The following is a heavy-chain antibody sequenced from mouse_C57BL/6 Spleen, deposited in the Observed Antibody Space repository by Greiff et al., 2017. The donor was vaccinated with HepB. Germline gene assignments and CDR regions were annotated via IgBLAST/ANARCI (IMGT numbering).Heavy chain of an antibody. CDR1: GYTFTSYG. V-gene: IGHV1-81*01. Sequence: QVQLQQPGAELARPGASVKLSCKASGYTFTSYGISWVKQRTGQGLEWIGEIYPRSGNTYYNEKFKGKATLTADKSSSTAYMELRSLTSEDSAVYFCARLGGYDGAWFAYWGQGTLVTVSA. J-gene: IGHJ3*01. CDR2: IYPRSGNT. CDR3: ARLGGYDGAWFAY. D-gene: IGHD2-2*01.